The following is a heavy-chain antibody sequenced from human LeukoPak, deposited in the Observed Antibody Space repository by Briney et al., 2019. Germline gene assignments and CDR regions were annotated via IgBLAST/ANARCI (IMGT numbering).Heavy chain of an antibody. CDR1: GFSFTSYW. J-gene: IGHJ5*02. D-gene: IGHD2-2*01. CDR2: IYPGDSDT. CDR3: VREGVLASMGGPYNWFDP. V-gene: IGHV5-51*01. Sequence: GESLKISCKGSGFSFTSYWIGWVRQMPGKGLEWMGIIYPGDSDTRYSPSFQGQVIISADKSIRTAYLQWSSLKASDTAMYYCVREGVLASMGGPYNWFDPWGPGTLVTVSS.